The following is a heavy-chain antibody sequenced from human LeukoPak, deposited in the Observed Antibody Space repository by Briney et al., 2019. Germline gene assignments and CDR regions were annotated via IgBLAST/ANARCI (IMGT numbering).Heavy chain of an antibody. J-gene: IGHJ4*02. D-gene: IGHD2-2*02. Sequence: SVKVSCKASGYTFTSYGISWVRQAPGQGLEWMGGIIPIFGTANYAQKFQGRVTITTDESTSTAYMELSSLRSEDTAVYYCARGVTQLLYPYYFDYWGQGTLVTVSS. CDR3: ARGVTQLLYPYYFDY. V-gene: IGHV1-69*05. CDR2: IIPIFGTA. CDR1: GYTFTSYG.